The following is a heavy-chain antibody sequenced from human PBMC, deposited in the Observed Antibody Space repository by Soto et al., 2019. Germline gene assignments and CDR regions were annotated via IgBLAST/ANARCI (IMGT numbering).Heavy chain of an antibody. Sequence: TLSLTCAVSGGAISSGGYSLSWIRQPPGKGLEWIGYIYHSGSTYYNQSLKSRVTISVDRSKNQFSLKLSSVTAADTAVYYCARKAWSSRVGSFDYWGQGKMVTVSS. CDR2: IYHSGST. D-gene: IGHD2-15*01. CDR3: ARKAWSSRVGSFDY. CDR1: GGAISSGGYS. J-gene: IGHJ4*02. V-gene: IGHV4-30-2*01.